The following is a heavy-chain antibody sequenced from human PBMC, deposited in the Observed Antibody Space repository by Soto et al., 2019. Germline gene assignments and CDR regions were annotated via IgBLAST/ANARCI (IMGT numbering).Heavy chain of an antibody. CDR1: GYTFPSYG. V-gene: IGHV1-18*04. CDR2: ISAYNGNT. CDR3: ARNYYDFWSGYRDWFDP. D-gene: IGHD3-3*01. J-gene: IGHJ5*02. Sequence: ASVKVSCKASGYTFPSYGISWVRQAPGQGLEWMGWISAYNGNTNYAQKLQGRVTMTTDTSTSTAYMELRSLRSDDTAVYYCARNYYDFWSGYRDWFDPWGQGTLVTVSS.